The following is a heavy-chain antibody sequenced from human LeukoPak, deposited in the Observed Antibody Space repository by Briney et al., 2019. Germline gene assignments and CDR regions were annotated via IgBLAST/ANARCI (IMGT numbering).Heavy chain of an antibody. CDR3: TRRPSTGYCSSTSCFDY. Sequence: GGSLRLSCAASGFTFSGSAMHWVRQASGKGLEWVGRIRSKANSYATAYAASVEGRFTISRDDSKNTAYLQMNSLKTEDTAVYYCTRRPSTGYCSSTSCFDYWGQGTLVTVSS. V-gene: IGHV3-73*01. D-gene: IGHD2-2*01. CDR1: GFTFSGSA. CDR2: IRSKANSYAT. J-gene: IGHJ4*02.